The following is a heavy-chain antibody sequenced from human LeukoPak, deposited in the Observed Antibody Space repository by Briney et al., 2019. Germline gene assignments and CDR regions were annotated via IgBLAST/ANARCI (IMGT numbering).Heavy chain of an antibody. Sequence: GGSLRLSCAASGFTFSGYGMHWVRQAPGKGLEWVAVIWYDGSNKYYADSVKGRFTISRDNSKNTLYLQMNSLRAEDTAVYYCAREVPAAIPYYYGMDVWGQGTTVTVSS. D-gene: IGHD2-2*02. CDR3: AREVPAAIPYYYGMDV. CDR2: IWYDGSNK. V-gene: IGHV3-33*01. J-gene: IGHJ6*02. CDR1: GFTFSGYG.